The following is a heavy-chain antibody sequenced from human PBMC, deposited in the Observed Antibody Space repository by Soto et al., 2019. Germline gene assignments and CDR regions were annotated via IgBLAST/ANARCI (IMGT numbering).Heavy chain of an antibody. CDR1: GYTFTNYA. CDR2: IHAGNGNT. V-gene: IGHV1-3*01. D-gene: IGHD3-3*01. CDR3: ARSPRSGGNYSYAMDV. Sequence: QVQLVQSGAEVKKPGASVKVSCKASGYTFTNYAMHWVRLAPGQRLEWMGWIHAGNGNTIYSQKFQGRVTITRDTSANTAYRELSSLGSEDTTVYYCARSPRSGGNYSYAMDVWDQGTTVTVSS. J-gene: IGHJ6*02.